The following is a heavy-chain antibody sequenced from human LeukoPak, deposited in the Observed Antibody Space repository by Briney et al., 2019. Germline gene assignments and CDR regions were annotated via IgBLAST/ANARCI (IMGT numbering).Heavy chain of an antibody. J-gene: IGHJ2*01. CDR2: ISAYNGNT. D-gene: IGHD2-2*01. CDR3: ARDFVPCSSTSCYLYWYFDL. V-gene: IGHV1-18*01. Sequence: ASVKVSCKASGYTFTSYGISWVRQAPGQGLEWMGWISAYNGNTNYAQKLQGRVTMTTDTSTSTAYMELRSLRSDDTAVYYCARDFVPCSSTSCYLYWYFDLWGRGTLVTVSS. CDR1: GYTFTSYG.